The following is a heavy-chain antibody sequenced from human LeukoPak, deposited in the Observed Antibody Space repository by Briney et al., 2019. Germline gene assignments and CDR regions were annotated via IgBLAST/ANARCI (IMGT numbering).Heavy chain of an antibody. J-gene: IGHJ3*02. CDR2: IRSKAYGGTT. V-gene: IGHV3-49*02. D-gene: IGHD5-24*01. CDR3: TRVQLLGDAFDI. Sequence: WIRQPPGKGLEWVGFIRSKAYGGTTEYAASVKGRFTISRDDSKSIAYLQMNSLKTEDTAVYYCTRVQLLGDAFDIWGQGTMVTVSS.